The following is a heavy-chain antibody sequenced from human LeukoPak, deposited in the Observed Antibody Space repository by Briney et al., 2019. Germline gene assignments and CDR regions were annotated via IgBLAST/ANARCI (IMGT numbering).Heavy chain of an antibody. J-gene: IGHJ4*02. CDR3: ARGGARQQLVENYFDH. CDR1: GFSVSGND. D-gene: IGHD6-13*01. V-gene: IGHV3-53*01. Sequence: PGGSLRLSCAASGFSVSGNDMHWVRQAPGKGLEWVSVIYRGDNTYYAASVKGRFTVSRDNSKNTLFLQMNSLRAEDTAVYYCARGGARQQLVENYFDHWGRGTLVTVSS. CDR2: IYRGDNT.